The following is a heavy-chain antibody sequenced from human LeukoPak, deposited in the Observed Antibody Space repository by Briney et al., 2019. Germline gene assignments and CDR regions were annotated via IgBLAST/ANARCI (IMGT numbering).Heavy chain of an antibody. J-gene: IGHJ4*02. CDR3: ARDKIVGASKFDY. CDR1: GFTFSNYW. CDR2: IKQDESEK. V-gene: IGHV3-7*01. D-gene: IGHD1-26*01. Sequence: GGSLRLSCAVSGFTFSNYWMSWVRQAPGKGLEWLAHIKQDESEKYYVDSVKGRFTISRDNAKNSLYLQMNSLRAEDTAIYYCARDKIVGASKFDYWGQGTLVTVSS.